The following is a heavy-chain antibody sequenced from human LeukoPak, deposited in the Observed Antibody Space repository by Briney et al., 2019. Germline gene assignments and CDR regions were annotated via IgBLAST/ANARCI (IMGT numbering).Heavy chain of an antibody. Sequence: SETLSLTCTVSGGSISSSSYYWGWIRQPPGKGLEWIGSIYYSGSTYYNPSLKSRVTISVDTSKSQFSLKLSSVTAADTAVYYCARMKGIAARPFDYWGQGTLVTVSS. CDR1: GGSISSSSYY. CDR2: IYYSGST. J-gene: IGHJ4*02. V-gene: IGHV4-39*01. CDR3: ARMKGIAARPFDY. D-gene: IGHD6-6*01.